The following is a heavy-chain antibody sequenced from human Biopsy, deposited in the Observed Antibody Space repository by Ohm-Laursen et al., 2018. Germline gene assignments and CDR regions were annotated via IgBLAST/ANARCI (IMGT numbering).Heavy chain of an antibody. Sequence: SETLSLTCSVSGGSFTGHYWSWIRQPPGKGLEWIGHISYTGYTSYNASLKSRVTISVDTSRIHFSLRLSSLTAADTAVYYCARGSNDFGGLYFPRWGQGTLLTVSS. D-gene: IGHD4-23*01. V-gene: IGHV4-59*11. CDR3: ARGSNDFGGLYFPR. CDR1: GGSFTGHY. CDR2: ISYTGYT. J-gene: IGHJ4*02.